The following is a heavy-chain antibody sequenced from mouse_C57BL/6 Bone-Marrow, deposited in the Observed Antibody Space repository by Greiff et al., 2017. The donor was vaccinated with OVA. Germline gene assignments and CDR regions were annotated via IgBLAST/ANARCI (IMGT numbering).Heavy chain of an antibody. CDR1: GYAFSSSW. CDR3: ATYGESAMDY. J-gene: IGHJ4*01. CDR2: IYPGDGDT. Sequence: QVQLKQSGPELVKPGASVKISCKASGYAFSSSWMNWVKQRPGKGLEWIGRIYPGDGDTNYNGKFKGKATLTADKSSSTAYMQLSSLTSEDSAVYFCATYGESAMDYWGQGTSVTVSS. V-gene: IGHV1-82*01. D-gene: IGHD1-1*01.